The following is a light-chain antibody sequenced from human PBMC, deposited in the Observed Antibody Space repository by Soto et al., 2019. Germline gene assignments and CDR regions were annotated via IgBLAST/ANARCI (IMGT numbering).Light chain of an antibody. V-gene: IGLV2-14*01. CDR3: SSYTSSIFYV. Sequence: ALTQPASVSGSPGQSITISCTGTSSDVGGYNYVSWYQQHPGKAPKLMIYDVSNRPSGVSNRFSGSKSGNTASLTISGLQAEDEADYYCSSYTSSIFYVFGTGTKVTVL. J-gene: IGLJ1*01. CDR2: DVS. CDR1: SSDVGGYNY.